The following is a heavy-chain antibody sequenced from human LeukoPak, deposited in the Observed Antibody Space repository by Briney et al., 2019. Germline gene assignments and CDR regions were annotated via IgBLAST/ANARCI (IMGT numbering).Heavy chain of an antibody. J-gene: IGHJ5*02. CDR3: ARIRRFPNWFDP. D-gene: IGHD2-21*01. V-gene: IGHV3-66*01. CDR2: IYSGGST. CDR1: GFTSSSNY. Sequence: GGSLRLSCAASGFTSSSNYMSWVRRAPGKGLEWVSVIYSGGSTYYADSVKGRFTISRDNSKNTLYLKMNSLRAEDTAVYYCARIRRFPNWFDPWGQGTLVTVSS.